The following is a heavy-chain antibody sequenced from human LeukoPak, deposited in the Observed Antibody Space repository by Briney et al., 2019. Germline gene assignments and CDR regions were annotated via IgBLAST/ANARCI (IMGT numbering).Heavy chain of an antibody. Sequence: GRTGRRSCGASGVTGRGEDMTGGRKAPGKGLEWVSVIYAGGSTFYADSVKGRFTISRDNSKNTVYLQMNSLRAEDTAVYYCARDRSYDSSGYPFDFWGQGTLVTVSS. J-gene: IGHJ4*02. CDR1: GVTGRGED. CDR3: ARDRSYDSSGYPFDF. CDR2: IYAGGST. V-gene: IGHV3-53*05. D-gene: IGHD3-22*01.